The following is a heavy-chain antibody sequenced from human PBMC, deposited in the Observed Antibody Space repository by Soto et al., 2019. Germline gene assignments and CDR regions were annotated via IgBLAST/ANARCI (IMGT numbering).Heavy chain of an antibody. V-gene: IGHV4-34*01. CDR1: GGSFSGYY. J-gene: IGHJ6*03. CDR2: INHSGST. Sequence: PSENLSLTCAVYGGSFSGYYWSWIHQPPGKGLEWIGEINHSGSTNYNPSLKSRVTISVDTSKNQFSLKLSSVTAADTAVYYCARATKLVVPAAIPFGYYYYMDVWGKGTTVTVSS. CDR3: ARATKLVVPAAIPFGYYYYMDV. D-gene: IGHD2-2*01.